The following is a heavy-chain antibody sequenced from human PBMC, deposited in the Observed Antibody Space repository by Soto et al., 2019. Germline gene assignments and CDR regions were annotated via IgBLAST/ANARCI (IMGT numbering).Heavy chain of an antibody. D-gene: IGHD2-15*01. Sequence: PGGSLRLSCAASGFTFSNAWMSWVRQAPGKGLEWVGRIKSKTDGGTTDYAAPVKGRFTISRDDSKNTLYLQMNSLRAEDTAVYYCAKASDIVVVKYWGQGTLVTVSS. J-gene: IGHJ4*02. CDR3: AKASDIVVVKY. CDR2: IKSKTDGGTT. CDR1: GFTFSNAW. V-gene: IGHV3-15*01.